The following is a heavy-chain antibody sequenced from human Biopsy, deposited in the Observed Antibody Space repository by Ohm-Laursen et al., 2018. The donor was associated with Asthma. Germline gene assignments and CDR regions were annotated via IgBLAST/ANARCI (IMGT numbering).Heavy chain of an antibody. V-gene: IGHV3-53*01. Sequence: SLRLSCAAPGFAVSRDHMFWVRQAPGKGLEWVSVIYSGGTSHTADSVWGRFTISRDYSKNTLYLQMHSLRAEDTAVYYCARGDSSNWSHYYFDYWGQGTLVTVSS. CDR2: IYSGGTS. J-gene: IGHJ4*02. D-gene: IGHD3-22*01. CDR3: ARGDSSNWSHYYFDY. CDR1: GFAVSRDH.